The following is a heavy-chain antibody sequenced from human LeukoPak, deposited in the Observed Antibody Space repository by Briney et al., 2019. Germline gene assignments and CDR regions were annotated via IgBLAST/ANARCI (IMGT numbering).Heavy chain of an antibody. CDR1: GGSVSSSSYY. CDR2: IYYSGST. J-gene: IGHJ4*02. CDR3: ARGSGYSSGWYTY. Sequence: PSETLSLTCTVYGGSVSSSSYYWGWIRQPPGKGLEWIGSIYYSGSTYYNSSLKSRVTISVDTSKNQFSLKLSSVTAADTAVYYCARGSGYSSGWYTYWGQGTLVTVSS. V-gene: IGHV4-39*07. D-gene: IGHD6-19*01.